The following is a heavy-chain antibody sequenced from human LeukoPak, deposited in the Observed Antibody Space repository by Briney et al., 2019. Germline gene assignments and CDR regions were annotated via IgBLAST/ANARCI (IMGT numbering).Heavy chain of an antibody. CDR1: GFTFSRYN. CDR3: ARDYYASGSYPFDY. V-gene: IGHV3-48*02. D-gene: IGHD3-10*01. Sequence: GGSLRLSCAASGFTFSRYNMNWVRQAPGKGLEWVSYIGSSTSPIYYADPVKGRFTISRDNAKNSLYLQMNSLRDEDTAVYYCARDYYASGSYPFDYWGQGTLVTVSS. CDR2: IGSSTSPI. J-gene: IGHJ4*02.